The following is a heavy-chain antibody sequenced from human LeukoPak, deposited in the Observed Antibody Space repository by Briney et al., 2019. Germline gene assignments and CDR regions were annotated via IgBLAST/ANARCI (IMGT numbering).Heavy chain of an antibody. D-gene: IGHD1-26*01. V-gene: IGHV3-21*01. CDR3: ARGVREGGATTSYYYYMDV. Sequence: GSLRLSCAASGFTFNNYNMNWVRQAPGKGLEWVSSISSISSSYIYYADSVKGRFTISRDNARNSLYLQMNSLRAEDTAVYYCARGVREGGATTSYYYYMDVWGKGTTVTISS. CDR2: ISSISSSYI. CDR1: GFTFNNYN. J-gene: IGHJ6*03.